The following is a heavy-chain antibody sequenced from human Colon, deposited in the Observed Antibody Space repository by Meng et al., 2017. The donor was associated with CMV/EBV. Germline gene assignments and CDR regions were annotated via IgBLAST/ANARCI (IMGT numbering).Heavy chain of an antibody. CDR1: GFTFSSYW. CDR3: ARHGGYYDFWSGYYAGGSYYYYGMDV. CDR2: IKQDGSEK. D-gene: IGHD3-3*01. V-gene: IGHV3-7*01. Sequence: GESLKISCAASGFTFSSYWMSWVRQAPGKGLEWVANIKQDGSEKYYVDSGKGRFTISRDNAKNSLYLQMNSLRAEDTAVDYCARHGGYYDFWSGYYAGGSYYYYGMDVWGQGTTVTVSS. J-gene: IGHJ6*02.